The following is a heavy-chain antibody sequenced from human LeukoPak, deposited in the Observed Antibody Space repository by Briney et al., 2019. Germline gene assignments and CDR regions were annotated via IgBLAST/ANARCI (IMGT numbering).Heavy chain of an antibody. CDR3: ARRQEGHDY. V-gene: IGHV4-61*02. CDR2: IYTTGGT. CDR1: GVSIAKTFYY. J-gene: IGHJ4*02. Sequence: TSQTLSLTCTVSGVSIAKTFYYWNWLRQPAGKGLEWIGRIYTTGGTDYNPSLKSRVTISLDTAKNQFSLKMASVTDADTAVYYCARRQEGHDYWGQGTLVTVSS.